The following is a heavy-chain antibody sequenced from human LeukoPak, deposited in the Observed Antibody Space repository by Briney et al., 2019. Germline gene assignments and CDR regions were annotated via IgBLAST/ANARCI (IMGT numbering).Heavy chain of an antibody. CDR3: ARYCSSTSCYSSPYYYGMDV. V-gene: IGHV4-34*01. J-gene: IGHJ6*02. CDR2: INHSGST. Sequence: SETLSLTCAVYGGSFSGYYWSWIRQPPGKGLEWIGEINHSGSTNYNPSLKSRVTISVDTSKNQFSLKLSSVTAADTAVYYCARYCSSTSCYSSPYYYGMDVWGQGTTVTVSS. CDR1: GGSFSGYY. D-gene: IGHD2-2*01.